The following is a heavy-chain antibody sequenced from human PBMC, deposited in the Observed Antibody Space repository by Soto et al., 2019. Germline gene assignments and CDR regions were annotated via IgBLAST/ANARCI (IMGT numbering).Heavy chain of an antibody. Sequence: QVPLVQSGAEVKKPGSSVKVSCKTSGGTFSTYSIVWVRQAPGEGLEWMGGIIPIFGTANYAQKFQDRVTITADKSTNTAFMELSSLKSADTAMYYCASSSGNNYGVGTNYYFDYWGQGTLVTVSA. CDR1: GGTFSTYS. CDR3: ASSSGNNYGVGTNYYFDY. J-gene: IGHJ4*02. CDR2: IIPIFGTA. V-gene: IGHV1-69*06. D-gene: IGHD1-26*01.